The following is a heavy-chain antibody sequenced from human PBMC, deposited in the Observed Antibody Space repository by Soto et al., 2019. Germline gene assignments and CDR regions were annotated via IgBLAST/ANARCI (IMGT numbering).Heavy chain of an antibody. CDR1: GFSLSTSGVG. J-gene: IGHJ4*02. CDR2: IYWDDDK. CDR3: AHRRTYGSGSYSFGY. V-gene: IGHV2-5*02. Sequence: QITLKESGPTLVKPTQTLTLTCTFSGFSLSTSGVGVAWIRQPPGKALEWLALIYWDDDKRYSPSLKSRRTITKDTSKNQVVLTMTNMDPVDTATYYCAHRRTYGSGSYSFGYWGQGTLVTVSS. D-gene: IGHD3-10*01.